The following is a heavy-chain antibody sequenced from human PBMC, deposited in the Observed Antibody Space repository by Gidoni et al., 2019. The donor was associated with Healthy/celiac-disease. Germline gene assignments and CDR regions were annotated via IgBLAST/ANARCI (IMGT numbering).Heavy chain of an antibody. J-gene: IGHJ3*02. Sequence: EVQLVESGGGLVKPGGSLRLSCAASGFTFSSYSMNWVRQAPGKGLEWVSSISSSSSYLFYADSVKGRFTISRDNAKNSLYLQMNSLRAEDTAVYYCARGPYSSSWADAFDIWGQGTMVTVSS. CDR1: GFTFSSYS. CDR2: ISSSSSYL. V-gene: IGHV3-21*01. CDR3: ARGPYSSSWADAFDI. D-gene: IGHD6-13*01.